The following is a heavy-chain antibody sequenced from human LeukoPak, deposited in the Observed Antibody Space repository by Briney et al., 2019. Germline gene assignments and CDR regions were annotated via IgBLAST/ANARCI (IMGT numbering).Heavy chain of an antibody. V-gene: IGHV7-4-1*02. CDR1: GYTFTNYA. CDR3: ATTGSVWYTGDWFDP. J-gene: IGHJ5*02. Sequence: GASVKVSCKASGYTFTNYAMNWVRQAPGQGLEWMGWINTNTGNPTYAQGFTGRFVFSLDTSVSTAYLQISSLKAEDTAVYYCATTGSVWYTGDWFDPWGQGTLVTVSS. CDR2: INTNTGNP. D-gene: IGHD6-19*01.